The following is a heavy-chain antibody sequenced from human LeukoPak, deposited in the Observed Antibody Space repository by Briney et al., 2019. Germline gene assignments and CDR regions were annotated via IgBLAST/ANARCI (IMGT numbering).Heavy chain of an antibody. J-gene: IGHJ5*02. CDR3: ARQPNMITFGGVIVHTWFDP. CDR2: IYYSGST. V-gene: IGHV4-39*01. CDR1: GFTFSSYSMN. Sequence: GSLRLSCAASGFTFSSYSMNWVRQPPGKGLEWIGSIYYSGSTYYNPSLKSRVTISVDTSKNQFSLKLSSVTAADTAVYYCARQPNMITFGGVIVHTWFDPWGQGTLVTVSS. D-gene: IGHD3-16*02.